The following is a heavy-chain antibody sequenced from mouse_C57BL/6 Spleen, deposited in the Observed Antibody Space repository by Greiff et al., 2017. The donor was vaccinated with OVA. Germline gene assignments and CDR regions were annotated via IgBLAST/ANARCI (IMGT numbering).Heavy chain of an antibody. CDR1: GYAFSSSW. D-gene: IGHD1-1*01. CDR3: ARGPPYYGSRDY. J-gene: IGHJ2*01. Sequence: VQMQQSGPELVKPGASVKISCKASGYAFSSSWMNWVKQRPGKGLEWIGRIYPGDGDTNYNGKFKGKATLTADKSSSTAYMQLSSLTSEDSAVYFCARGPPYYGSRDYWGQGTTLTVSS. V-gene: IGHV1-82*01. CDR2: IYPGDGDT.